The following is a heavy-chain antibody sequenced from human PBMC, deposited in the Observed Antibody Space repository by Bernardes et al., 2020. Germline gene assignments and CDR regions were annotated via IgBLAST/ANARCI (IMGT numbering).Heavy chain of an antibody. V-gene: IGHV3-20*02. CDR1: GLTFDDYC. CDR3: AKTGGTGLYYYMDV. CDR2: VYLNGGST. Sequence: GGSLRLSFAAPGLTFDDYCMTLVRQAPGKGLEWVSCVYLNGGSTAYADSVKGRFTISRDNAKNSLYLQMNSLRTEDTALYHCAKTGGTGLYYYMDVWGKGTTVTVSS. J-gene: IGHJ6*03.